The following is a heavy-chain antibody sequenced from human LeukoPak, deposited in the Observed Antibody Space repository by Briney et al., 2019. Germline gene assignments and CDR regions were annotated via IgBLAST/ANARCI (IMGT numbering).Heavy chain of an antibody. Sequence: PGGSLRLSCVASGISFSNYWMTWVRQAPGKGLEWVANIKQDGSEKNYVDSVKGRFTSSRDNAKDSLYLQMNRLRAEDTAVYYCARDSGYNSPIDYWGQGTLVTVSS. D-gene: IGHD5-12*01. CDR1: GISFSNYW. CDR2: IKQDGSEK. J-gene: IGHJ4*02. CDR3: ARDSGYNSPIDY. V-gene: IGHV3-7*01.